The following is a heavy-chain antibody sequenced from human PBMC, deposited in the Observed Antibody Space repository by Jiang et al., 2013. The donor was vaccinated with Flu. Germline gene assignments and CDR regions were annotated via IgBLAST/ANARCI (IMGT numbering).Heavy chain of an antibody. Sequence: GAEVKKPGESLKISCKGSGYNFTTYWIAWVRQMPGKGLEWMGTIYPGDSDTRYSPSFEGQVTISVDKSLSTAYLQRSSLKASDTAMYYCARLLGPANYCSGGDCYSQGWLVVASGTNWLDPWGQGTLVTVSS. CDR1: GYNFTTYW. J-gene: IGHJ5*02. CDR3: ARLLGPANYCSGGDCYSQGWLVVASGTNWLDP. CDR2: IYPGDSDT. D-gene: IGHD2-15*01. V-gene: IGHV5-51*03.